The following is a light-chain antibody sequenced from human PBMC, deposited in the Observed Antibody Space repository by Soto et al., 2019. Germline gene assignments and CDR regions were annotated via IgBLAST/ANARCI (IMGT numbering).Light chain of an antibody. J-gene: IGLJ3*02. V-gene: IGLV2-14*03. Sequence: QSALDQPASVSGSPGQSITISCTGTSSDVGYFDYVSWYQQHHGKAPKLMIFDVSDPSSRVSDRFSGSKSGNTASLTISGLQAEDAADYFCSSYASGSTHVLFGRGTKLTVL. CDR3: SSYASGSTHVL. CDR2: DVS. CDR1: SSDVGYFDY.